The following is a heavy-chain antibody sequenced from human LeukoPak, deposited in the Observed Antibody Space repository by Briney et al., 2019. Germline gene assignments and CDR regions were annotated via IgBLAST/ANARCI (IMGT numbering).Heavy chain of an antibody. D-gene: IGHD1-26*01. CDR2: ISGSGDST. CDR1: GFTFSSYA. CDR3: AKDASYSGSYSGH. Sequence: PGGSLRLSCAASGFTFSSYAMSWVRQAPGKGLEWVSAISGSGDSTYYADSVKGRFTISRDNSKNTLYLQMNSLRADDTAVYYCAKDASYSGSYSGHWGQGTLVTVSS. J-gene: IGHJ4*02. V-gene: IGHV3-23*01.